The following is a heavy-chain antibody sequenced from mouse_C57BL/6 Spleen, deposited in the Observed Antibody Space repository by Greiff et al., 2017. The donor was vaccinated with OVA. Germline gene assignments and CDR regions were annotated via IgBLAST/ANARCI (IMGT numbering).Heavy chain of an antibody. CDR2: ISSGGSYT. J-gene: IGHJ4*01. CDR1: GFTFSSYG. CDR3: ARQGYYGSPYAMDY. D-gene: IGHD1-1*01. Sequence: EVQRVESGGDLVKPGGSLKLSCAASGFTFSSYGMSWVRQTPDKRLEWVATISSGGSYTYYPDSVKGRFTISRDNAKNTLYLQMSSLKSEDTAMYYCARQGYYGSPYAMDYWGQGTSVTVSS. V-gene: IGHV5-6*01.